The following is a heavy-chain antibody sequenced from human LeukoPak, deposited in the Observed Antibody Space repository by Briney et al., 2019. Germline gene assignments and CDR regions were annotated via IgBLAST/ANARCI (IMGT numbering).Heavy chain of an antibody. V-gene: IGHV3-30-3*01. Sequence: GESLRLSCAASGFSFSTYAMHWVRQAPGKGLEWVAVISHDGSNKYYADSVKGRLTISRDNSKNTLYLQMNSLSAEDTAVYYCTTIRSSSGWYEPFDHWGQGTLVTVSS. CDR1: GFSFSTYA. J-gene: IGHJ4*02. CDR2: ISHDGSNK. CDR3: TTIRSSSGWYEPFDH. D-gene: IGHD6-19*01.